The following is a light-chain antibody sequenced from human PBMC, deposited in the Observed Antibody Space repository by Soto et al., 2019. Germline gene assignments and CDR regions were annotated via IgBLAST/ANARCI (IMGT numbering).Light chain of an antibody. J-gene: IGKJ1*01. CDR3: QQGSSFPWT. Sequence: DIPMTQSPSSVSASVGDRVTITCRASQDVDSWLAWYQQKPGKVPKLLIYAASNLQSGVPSRFSGSGSGTDFTFTISSLQPEDFATYYCQQGSSFPWTFGQGTKVEIK. CDR1: QDVDSW. V-gene: IGKV1-12*01. CDR2: AAS.